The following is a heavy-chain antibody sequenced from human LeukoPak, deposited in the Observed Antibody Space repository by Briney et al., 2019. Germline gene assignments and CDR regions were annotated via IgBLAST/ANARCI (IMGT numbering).Heavy chain of an antibody. CDR2: IRYDGSNK. V-gene: IGHV3-30*02. D-gene: IGHD3-22*01. CDR3: AKNYDSSGYYTHY. CDR1: GFTVSSNC. Sequence: PGGSLRLSCAASGFTVSSNCMSWVRQAPGKGLEWVAFIRYDGSNKYYADSVKGRFTISRDNSKDTLYLQMNSLRAEDTAVYYCAKNYDSSGYYTHYWGQGTLVTVSS. J-gene: IGHJ4*02.